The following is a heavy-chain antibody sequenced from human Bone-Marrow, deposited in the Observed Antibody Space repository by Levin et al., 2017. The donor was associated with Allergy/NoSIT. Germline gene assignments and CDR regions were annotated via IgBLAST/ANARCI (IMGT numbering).Heavy chain of an antibody. CDR3: TREGVPAAQWAFDI. J-gene: IGHJ3*02. Sequence: PGGSLRLSCAASGFTFSSYGIHWVRQAPGKGLEWVAVISFDGRTTYYADSVKGRFTISRDDSKNTLSLQMNSLRAEDTAVYYCTREGVPAAQWAFDIWGQGTMVTVSS. V-gene: IGHV3-30*03. CDR1: GFTFSSYG. CDR2: ISFDGRTT. D-gene: IGHD6-13*01.